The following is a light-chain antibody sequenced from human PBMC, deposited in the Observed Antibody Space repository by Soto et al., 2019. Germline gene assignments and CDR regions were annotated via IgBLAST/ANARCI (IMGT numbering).Light chain of an antibody. J-gene: IGKJ1*01. CDR1: QSISSY. Sequence: IQMTQSPSSLSASVGDRVTITCRASQSISSYLNWYQQKPGKAPKLLIYDASSLESGAPSRFSGSGSGTDFTLTISSLQPEDFATYYCQHYNSYSEAFGQGTKVDIK. V-gene: IGKV1-5*01. CDR3: QHYNSYSEA. CDR2: DAS.